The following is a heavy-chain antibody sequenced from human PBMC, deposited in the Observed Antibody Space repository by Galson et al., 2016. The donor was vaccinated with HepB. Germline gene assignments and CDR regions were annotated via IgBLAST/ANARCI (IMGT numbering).Heavy chain of an antibody. J-gene: IGHJ4*02. D-gene: IGHD6-19*01. Sequence: SVKVSCKASGYTFTSYAIHWVRQAPGQRLEWMGWTNNANGNTEYSQSFQGRVTFTRDTSASTAYMELSSLRSEDTAVYCCARDGGSGWSRLWWGQGTLVAVSS. V-gene: IGHV1-3*04. CDR1: GYTFTSYA. CDR2: TNNANGNT. CDR3: ARDGGSGWSRLW.